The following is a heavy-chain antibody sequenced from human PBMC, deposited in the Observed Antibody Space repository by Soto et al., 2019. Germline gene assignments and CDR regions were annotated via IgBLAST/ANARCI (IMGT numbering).Heavy chain of an antibody. CDR3: ARDLYSSSARYFDY. CDR2: ISSSSSYI. V-gene: IGHV3-21*01. J-gene: IGHJ4*02. D-gene: IGHD6-6*01. Sequence: EVQLVESGGGLVKPGGSLRLSCAASGFTFSSYSMNWVRQAPGKGLEWVSSISSSSSYIYYADSVKTRFTISRDNAKNSLYLQVNSLRAEDTAVYYCARDLYSSSARYFDYWGQGTLVTVSS. CDR1: GFTFSSYS.